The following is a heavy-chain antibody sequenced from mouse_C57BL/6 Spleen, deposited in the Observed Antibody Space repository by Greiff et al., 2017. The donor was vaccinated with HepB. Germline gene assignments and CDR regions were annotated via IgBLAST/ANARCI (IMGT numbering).Heavy chain of an antibody. CDR1: GYTFTSYW. CDR3: ASGDYGSPVDY. V-gene: IGHV1-52*01. D-gene: IGHD1-1*01. Sequence: QVQLQQPGAELVRPGSSVKLSCKASGYTFTSYWMHWVKQRPIQGLEWIGNIDPSDSETHYNQKFKDKATLTVDKSSSTAYMQLSSLTSEDSAVYYCASGDYGSPVDYWGQGTSVTVSS. CDR2: IDPSDSET. J-gene: IGHJ4*01.